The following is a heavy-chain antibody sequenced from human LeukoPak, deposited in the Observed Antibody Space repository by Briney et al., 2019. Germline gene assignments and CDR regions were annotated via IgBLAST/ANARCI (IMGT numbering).Heavy chain of an antibody. Sequence: SVKVSCKASEGTFNSYAISWVRQAPGQGLEWMGRIIPILGIANYAQKFQGRVTITADKSTSTAYMELSSLRSEDTAVYYCAEDSNYYDSSGSHFQHWGQGTLVTVSS. J-gene: IGHJ1*01. CDR2: IIPILGIA. V-gene: IGHV1-69*04. CDR1: EGTFNSYA. D-gene: IGHD3-22*01. CDR3: AEDSNYYDSSGSHFQH.